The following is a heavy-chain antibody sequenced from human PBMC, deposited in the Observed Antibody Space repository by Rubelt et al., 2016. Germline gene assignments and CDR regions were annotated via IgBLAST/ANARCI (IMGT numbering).Heavy chain of an antibody. V-gene: IGHV4-34*01. CDR1: GGSFSGYY. Sequence: QVQLEQWGAGLLKPSETLSLTCAVSGGSFSGYYWNWIRQPPGRGLEWIGEINHSGSTNYHPSLKGRVTISVDTSKNQCSLKLSSWTAADTAVYYCARGGMATMVRGVPIWAWGQGTLVTVSS. CDR3: ARGGMATMVRGVPIWA. D-gene: IGHD3-10*01. J-gene: IGHJ4*02. CDR2: INHSGST.